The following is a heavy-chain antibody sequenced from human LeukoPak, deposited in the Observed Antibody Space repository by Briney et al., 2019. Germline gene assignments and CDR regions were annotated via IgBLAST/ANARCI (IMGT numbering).Heavy chain of an antibody. CDR3: ARHRDLVFGLVVIDY. CDR1: GYTFTSCA. V-gene: IGHV7-4-1*02. CDR2: INTNTGNP. Sequence: ASVKVSCKASGYTFTSCAKNWVRQAPGQGLEWMGWINTNTGNPTYAPCFTGRFVFSLDTSVSTAFLQISSLKAEDTAVYYCARHRDLVFGLVVIDYWGQGTLVTVSS. J-gene: IGHJ4*02. D-gene: IGHD3/OR15-3a*01.